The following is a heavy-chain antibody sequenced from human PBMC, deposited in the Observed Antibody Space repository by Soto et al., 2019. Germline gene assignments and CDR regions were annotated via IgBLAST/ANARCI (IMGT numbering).Heavy chain of an antibody. CDR3: AKGVWFDP. V-gene: IGHV3-30*18. Sequence: GGSLRLSCAASGFTFSSYGMHWVRQAPGKGLEWVAVISYDGSNKYYADSVKGRFAISRDNSKNTLYLQMNSLRAEDTAVYYCAKGVWFDPWGQGTLVTVSS. CDR2: ISYDGSNK. CDR1: GFTFSSYG. J-gene: IGHJ5*02.